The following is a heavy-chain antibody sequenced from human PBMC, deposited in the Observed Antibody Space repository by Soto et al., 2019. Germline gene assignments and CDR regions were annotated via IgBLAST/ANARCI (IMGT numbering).Heavy chain of an antibody. J-gene: IGHJ4*02. CDR1: GFSFSSYS. D-gene: IGHD1-1*01. CDR3: ARNRVAGWNPFDY. V-gene: IGHV3-48*02. Sequence: EVQLVESGGGLVQPGGSLRLSCAASGFSFSSYSIHWVRQAPGKGLEWVSYISSGSTKYYADSVKGRFTISRDNAKDSLYLQRNSLRDEDTAVYYCARNRVAGWNPFDYWGQGALVTVTS. CDR2: ISSGSTK.